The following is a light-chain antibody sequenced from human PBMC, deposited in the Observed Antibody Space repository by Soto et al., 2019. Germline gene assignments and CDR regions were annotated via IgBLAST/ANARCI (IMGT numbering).Light chain of an antibody. J-gene: IGKJ4*01. CDR2: GAS. V-gene: IGKV3-20*01. CDR3: QQYGSSPFT. CDR1: QSVSSAY. Sequence: EIVLTQSPGTLSLSPGERATLSCRASQSVSSAYLGWYQQKPGQAPRLLIYGASNRATGTPDRFSGSESGADFTLTISRLEPEDFAVYYCQQYGSSPFTFGGGTRVEIK.